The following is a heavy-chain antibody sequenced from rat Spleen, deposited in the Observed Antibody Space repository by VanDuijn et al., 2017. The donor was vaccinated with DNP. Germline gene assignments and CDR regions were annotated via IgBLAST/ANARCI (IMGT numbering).Heavy chain of an antibody. CDR2: IDSAGST. Sequence: EVQLQESGPGLVKPSQSLSLTCSVTGYSITSNHKWTWIRTFPGNELELMGYIDSAGSTNYHPSLKSLFSITRDTSKNQFFLQVTSVRNEDTATYYCAIQLGVFDYWGQGIMVIVSS. V-gene: IGHV3-3*01. D-gene: IGHD5-1*01. J-gene: IGHJ2*01. CDR1: GYSITSNHK. CDR3: AIQLGVFDY.